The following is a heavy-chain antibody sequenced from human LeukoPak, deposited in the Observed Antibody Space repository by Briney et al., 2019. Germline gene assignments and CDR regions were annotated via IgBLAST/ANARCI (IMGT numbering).Heavy chain of an antibody. V-gene: IGHV3-23*01. CDR1: GFTFSSYA. Sequence: GGSLRLSCAASGFTFSSYAMSWVRQAPGKGLEWVSAISGSGGSTYYADSVKGRFTISRDNAKNSLYLQMNSLRAEDTAVYYCAREGYCSSTSCYLEGAFDIWGQGTMVTVPS. CDR2: ISGSGGST. J-gene: IGHJ3*02. D-gene: IGHD2-2*01. CDR3: AREGYCSSTSCYLEGAFDI.